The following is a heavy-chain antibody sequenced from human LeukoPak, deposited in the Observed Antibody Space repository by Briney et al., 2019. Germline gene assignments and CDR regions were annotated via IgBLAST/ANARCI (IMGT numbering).Heavy chain of an antibody. D-gene: IGHD1-7*01. CDR3: ARVTPHNWNYDDY. CDR2: INPNSGGT. J-gene: IGHJ4*02. V-gene: IGHV1-2*02. CDR1: GYTFTGYY. Sequence: ALVKVSCKASGYTFTGYYMHWVRQAPGQGLEWMGWINPNSGGTNYAQKFQGRVTMTRDTSISTAYMELSRLRSDDTAVYYCARVTPHNWNYDDYWGQGTLVTVSS.